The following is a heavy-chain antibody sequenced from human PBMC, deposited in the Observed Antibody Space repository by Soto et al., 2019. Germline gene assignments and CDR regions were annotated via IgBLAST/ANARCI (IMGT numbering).Heavy chain of an antibody. CDR1: GGTFSSYA. V-gene: IGHV1-69*12. CDR2: IIPIFGTA. J-gene: IGHJ6*02. CDR3: ARSSGYSFPFYYYYGMDV. D-gene: IGHD3-22*01. Sequence: QVQLVQSGAEVKKPGSSVKVSCKASGGTFSSYAISWGRQAPGQGLEWMGGIIPIFGTANYAQKFQGRVTITADESTSTAYMELSSLRSEDTAVYYCARSSGYSFPFYYYYGMDVWGQGTTVTVSS.